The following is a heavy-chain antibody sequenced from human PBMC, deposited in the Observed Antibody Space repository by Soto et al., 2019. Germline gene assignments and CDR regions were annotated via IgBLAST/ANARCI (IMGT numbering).Heavy chain of an antibody. V-gene: IGHV4-30-2*01. CDR2: INHLETT. J-gene: IGHJ4*02. D-gene: IGHD3-10*01. CDR3: ARGGGFDSFDY. CDR1: GASITYGAYS. Sequence: KASETLSLTGTVSGASITYGAYSWSWIRQTPGKGLEWIGYINHLETTFYNPSFESRLTLSIDRTKNQFSLNLKSMSAADRAVYFCARGGGFDSFDYWGQGILVTVSS.